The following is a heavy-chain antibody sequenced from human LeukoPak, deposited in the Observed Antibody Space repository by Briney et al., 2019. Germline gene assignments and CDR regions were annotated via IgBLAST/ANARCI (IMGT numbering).Heavy chain of an antibody. CDR2: ISGGGGST. CDR1: GFTFSSYA. V-gene: IGHV3-23*01. D-gene: IGHD6-25*01. J-gene: IGHJ4*02. Sequence: GGSLRLSCTASGFTFSSYAMSWVRQAPGKGLEWVSAISGGGGSTYYADSVKGRFSISRDDSKNTLYLQMNSLRVEDTAIYYCAKVKWSSSGALDYWGQGTLVSVSS. CDR3: AKVKWSSSGALDY.